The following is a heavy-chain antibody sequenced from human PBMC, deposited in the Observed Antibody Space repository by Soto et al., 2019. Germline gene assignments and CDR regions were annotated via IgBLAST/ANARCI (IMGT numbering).Heavy chain of an antibody. V-gene: IGHV3-15*01. CDR3: STAPISL. J-gene: IGHJ4*02. Sequence: GGSLRLSCVVSGFTLSSVWMRWVRQAPGKGLEWVGRIKSKTDGGTTNYAAPVKGRFTISRDDSKNTLYLQMNSLKTEDTAVYFCSTAPISLWGQGTLVTVSS. CDR2: IKSKTDGGTT. CDR1: GFTLSSVW.